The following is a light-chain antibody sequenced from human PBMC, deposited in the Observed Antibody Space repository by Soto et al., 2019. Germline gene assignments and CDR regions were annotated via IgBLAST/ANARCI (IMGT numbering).Light chain of an antibody. CDR2: ASS. CDR1: QDIGDD. J-gene: IGKJ3*01. CDR3: LQHNSFPFT. V-gene: IGKV1-17*02. Sequence: DIQMTQSPSSLSASVGDRVTITCRASQDIGDDLGWYQQKPGKAPKRLIYASSSLQSGAPARYSGSGSGTDFTLTISNLYPEDFATYYCLQHNSFPFTFGPGTKVDVK.